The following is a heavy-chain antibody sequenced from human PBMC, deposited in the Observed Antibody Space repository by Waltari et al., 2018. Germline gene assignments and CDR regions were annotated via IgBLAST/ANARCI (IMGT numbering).Heavy chain of an antibody. V-gene: IGHV3-66*01. CDR2: LYSGSST. CDR3: ARDRSSTSGWYWGALDI. CDR1: GFTVSHHF. D-gene: IGHD6-19*01. Sequence: EVQLEESGGGLVQPGGSLRLSCAASGFTVSHHFMTWVRQAPGKGLEGLAVLYSGSSTYHADSVKGRFNISRDNSKNTLYLQMSSVRADDTAVYYCARDRSSTSGWYWGALDIWGQGTMVTVSS. J-gene: IGHJ3*02.